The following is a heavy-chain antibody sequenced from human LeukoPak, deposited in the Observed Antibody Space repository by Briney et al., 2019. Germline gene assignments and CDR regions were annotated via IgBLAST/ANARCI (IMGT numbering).Heavy chain of an antibody. D-gene: IGHD2-8*01. CDR1: GFTFSSYS. J-gene: IGHJ5*02. CDR2: ISSSSSYI. CDR3: ARDLMVCAKDWFDP. V-gene: IGHV3-21*01. Sequence: GGSLRLSCAASGFTFSSYSMNWVRQAPGKGLEWVSSISSSSSYIYYADSVKGRFTISRDNAKNSLYLQMNSLRAEDTAVYYCARDLMVCAKDWFDPWGQGTLVTVSS.